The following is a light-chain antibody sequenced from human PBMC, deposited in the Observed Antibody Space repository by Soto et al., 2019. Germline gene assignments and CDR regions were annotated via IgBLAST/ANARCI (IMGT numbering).Light chain of an antibody. CDR2: NNS. CDR3: AAWDDRLRGLE. Sequence: QSVLTQPPSASGTPGQMVTISCSGSSSNIGSNTVNWYQQLPGMAPKLLIYNNSQRPSGVPDRFSGSKSGTSAALAISGLQSEDEADYYCAAWDDRLRGLEFGGGTTLTVL. V-gene: IGLV1-44*01. J-gene: IGLJ2*01. CDR1: SSNIGSNT.